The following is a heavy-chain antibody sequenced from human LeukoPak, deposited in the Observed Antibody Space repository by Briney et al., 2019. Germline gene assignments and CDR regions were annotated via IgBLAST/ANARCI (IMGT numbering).Heavy chain of an antibody. D-gene: IGHD4-23*01. CDR3: ARDLTYGGKRGYYFDY. Sequence: GGSLRLSCAASRFTVSDKYMSWVRQAPGKGLEWVSVIYSDGSTYYADSVKGRFTISRDNSKNTLYLQMNSLRAKDTAVYYCARDLTYGGKRGYYFDYWGQGTLVTVSS. CDR2: IYSDGST. J-gene: IGHJ4*02. CDR1: RFTVSDKY. V-gene: IGHV3-66*01.